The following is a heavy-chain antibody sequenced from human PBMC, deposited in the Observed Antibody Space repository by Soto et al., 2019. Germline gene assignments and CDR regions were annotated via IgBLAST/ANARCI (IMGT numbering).Heavy chain of an antibody. J-gene: IGHJ5*02. Sequence: PGGSLRLSCAASGFTFSSYGMHWVRQAPGKGLEWVAVIPYDGSNKYYADSVKGLFTISRDNSKNTLYLQMNSLRAEDTAVYYCAKETGYSSSWGQGTLVTVSS. D-gene: IGHD6-13*01. CDR3: AKETGYSSS. CDR2: IPYDGSNK. CDR1: GFTFSSYG. V-gene: IGHV3-30*18.